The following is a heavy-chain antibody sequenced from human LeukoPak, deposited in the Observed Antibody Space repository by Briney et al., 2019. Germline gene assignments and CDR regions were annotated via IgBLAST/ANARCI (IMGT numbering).Heavy chain of an antibody. CDR1: GYSFTKYG. CDR2: ISNYNGNT. D-gene: IGHD6-19*01. J-gene: IGHJ4*02. CDR3: ARSGLGTGWSFSDF. V-gene: IGHV1-18*01. Sequence: GASVKVSCKASGYSFTKYGFNWVRQAPGQGLEWMGWISNYNGNTDYAQKFQGRVTMTTDTMTTTAYMELRSHKSDDTAVYYCARSGLGTGWSFSDFWGQGTLVTVSS.